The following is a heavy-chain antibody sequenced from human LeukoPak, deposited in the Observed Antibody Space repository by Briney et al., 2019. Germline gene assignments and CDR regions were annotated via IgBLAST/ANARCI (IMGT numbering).Heavy chain of an antibody. J-gene: IGHJ4*02. CDR2: AQGDGRLQ. CDR1: GFSFSTYG. Sequence: VPSLRLSCAASGFSFSTYGMHWVRQAPGKGLEWVAAAQGDGRLQYYADSVKGRFTISKDISKSTLYVQMNGLRAEDTAVYYCATGGGFYYGHWGQGTLVTVSS. V-gene: IGHV3-33*01. CDR3: ATGGGFYYGH. D-gene: IGHD3-22*01.